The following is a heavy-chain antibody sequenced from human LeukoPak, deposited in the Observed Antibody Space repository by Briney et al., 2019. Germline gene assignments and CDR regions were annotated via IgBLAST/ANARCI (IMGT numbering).Heavy chain of an antibody. J-gene: IGHJ5*02. CDR2: INSDGIIT. CDR3: ARDLGRAGGPFT. Sequence: PGGSLRLSCAASGFTFSSYWMRWVRQAPGKGLVWVSRINSDGIITNYADSVKGRFTISRDNAKNTLYLQLNSLRADDTAVYYCARDLGRAGGPFTWGQGTLVTVSS. CDR1: GFTFSSYW. V-gene: IGHV3-74*01. D-gene: IGHD4-23*01.